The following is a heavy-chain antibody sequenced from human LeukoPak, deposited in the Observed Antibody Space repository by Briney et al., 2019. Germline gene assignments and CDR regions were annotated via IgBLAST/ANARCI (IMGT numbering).Heavy chain of an antibody. CDR3: ARVILHSYGYDYYYYMDV. J-gene: IGHJ6*03. V-gene: IGHV3-48*03. CDR2: ISSSGSTI. D-gene: IGHD5-18*01. Sequence: GGSLRLSCAASGFTFSSYEMNWVRQAPGKGLEWVSYISSSGSTIYYADSVKGRFTISRDNAKNSLYLQMNSLRAEDTAVYYCARVILHSYGYDYYYYMDVWGKGTTVTVSS. CDR1: GFTFSSYE.